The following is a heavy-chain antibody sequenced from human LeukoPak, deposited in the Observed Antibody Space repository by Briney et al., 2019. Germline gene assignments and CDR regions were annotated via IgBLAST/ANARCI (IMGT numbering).Heavy chain of an antibody. CDR2: ISSSSRTI. D-gene: IGHD6-19*01. J-gene: IGHJ4*02. V-gene: IGHV3-11*01. CDR3: ARAVAVNGYYFDY. Sequence: LEWVSYISSSSRTIYYADSVKGRFTISSDNAKNSLYLQMNSLRAEDTAVYYCARAVAVNGYYFDYWGQGTLVTVSS.